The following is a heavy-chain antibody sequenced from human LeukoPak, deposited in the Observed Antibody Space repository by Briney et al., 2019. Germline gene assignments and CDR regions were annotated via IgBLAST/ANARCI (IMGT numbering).Heavy chain of an antibody. J-gene: IGHJ1*01. V-gene: IGHV3-48*01. CDR3: ARDAPLRDARYAEYFQH. CDR1: GFTFSSYS. CDR2: ISSSSSTI. D-gene: IGHD3-10*01. Sequence: PGGSLRLSCAASGFTFSSYSMNWVRQAPGKGLEWVSYISSSSSTIYYADSVKGRFTISRDNAKNSLYLQMNSLRAEDTAVYYCARDAPLRDARYAEYFQHWGQGTLVTVSS.